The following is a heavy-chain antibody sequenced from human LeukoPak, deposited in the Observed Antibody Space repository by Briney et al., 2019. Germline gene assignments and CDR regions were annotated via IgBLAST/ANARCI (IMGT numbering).Heavy chain of an antibody. D-gene: IGHD3-22*01. CDR2: ISSSGRAT. V-gene: IGHV3-23*01. Sequence: GGSLRLSCAASGFIFNSYAMGWVRQAPERGLEWVSTISSSGRATYFADSVKGRFTISRDDSKNTIYLQMNSLRAEDTAVYYCAKEAVIVVPLNAFDIWGQGTMVTVSS. CDR3: AKEAVIVVPLNAFDI. J-gene: IGHJ3*02. CDR1: GFIFNSYA.